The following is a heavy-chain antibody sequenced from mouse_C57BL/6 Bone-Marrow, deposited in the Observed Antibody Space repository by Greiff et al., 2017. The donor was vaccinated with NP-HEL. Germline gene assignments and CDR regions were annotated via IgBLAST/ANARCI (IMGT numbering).Heavy chain of an antibody. CDR1: GYTFTSYW. J-gene: IGHJ3*01. CDR2: IHPNSGST. D-gene: IGHD2-3*01. V-gene: IGHV1-64*01. CDR3: ARSADGYYPNPEVAY. Sequence: QVQLQQPGAELVKPGASVKLSCKASGYTFTSYWMHWVKQRPGQGLEWIGMIHPNSGSTNYNEKFKSKATLTVDKSSSTAYMQLSSLTSEDSAVYYCARSADGYYPNPEVAYWGQGTLVTVSA.